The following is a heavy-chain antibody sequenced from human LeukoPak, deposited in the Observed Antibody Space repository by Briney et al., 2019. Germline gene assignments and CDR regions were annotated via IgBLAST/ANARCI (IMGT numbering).Heavy chain of an antibody. D-gene: IGHD3-22*01. J-gene: IGHJ4*02. Sequence: ASVTVSCKASGYTFTSYGINWVRQATGQGLEWMGWMNPNSGNTGYAQKFQGRVTMTRNTSISTTYMELSSLRSEDAAVYYCASRGQFGDSSGYYYYSWGQGTLVTVSS. CDR2: MNPNSGNT. V-gene: IGHV1-8*01. CDR1: GYTFTSYG. CDR3: ASRGQFGDSSGYYYYS.